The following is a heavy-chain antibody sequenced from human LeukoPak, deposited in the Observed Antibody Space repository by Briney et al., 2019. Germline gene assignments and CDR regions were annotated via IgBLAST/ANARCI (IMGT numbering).Heavy chain of an antibody. CDR2: IYSGGST. D-gene: IGHD2-15*01. V-gene: IGHV3-66*01. J-gene: IGHJ1*01. Sequence: SGGSLRLSCAASGFSVSNNYMSWVRQAPGKGLERVSVIYSGGSTFYADSVKGRFTISRDNSKNTLYLQMNSLRAEDTAVYYCASDSYSPEYFQHWGQGTLVTVSS. CDR3: ASDSYSPEYFQH. CDR1: GFSVSNNY.